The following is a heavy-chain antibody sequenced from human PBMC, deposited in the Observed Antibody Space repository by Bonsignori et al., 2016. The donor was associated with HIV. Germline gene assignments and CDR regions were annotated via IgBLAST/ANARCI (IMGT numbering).Heavy chain of an antibody. CDR1: GGSFSGYY. Sequence: SETLSLTCAVYGGSFSGYYWSWIRQPPGKGLEWIGEINHSGSTNYNPSLKSRVTISVDTSKNQFSLKLSSVTAADTAVYYCATEWTNSSSYIDYWGQGTLVTVSS. CDR3: ATEWTNSSSYIDY. J-gene: IGHJ4*02. D-gene: IGHD6-13*01. CDR2: INHSGST. V-gene: IGHV4-34*01.